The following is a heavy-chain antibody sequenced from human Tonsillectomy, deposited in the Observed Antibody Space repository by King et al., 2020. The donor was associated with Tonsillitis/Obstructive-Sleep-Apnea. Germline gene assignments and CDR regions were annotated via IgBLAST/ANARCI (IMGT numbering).Heavy chain of an antibody. J-gene: IGHJ4*02. D-gene: IGHD6-19*01. CDR3: VKDDEYSRGCYDLDS. CDR1: GFTFSSYA. Sequence: VQLVESGGDLVQPGGSLRLSCAASGFTFSSYAMSWVRQAPGKGLEWVSAISGSGGSTYYADSVKGRFTISRDNSKNTLYLEMNSLRAEDTAVYFCVKDDEYSRGCYDLDSWGQGTLVTVSS. CDR2: ISGSGGST. V-gene: IGHV3-23*04.